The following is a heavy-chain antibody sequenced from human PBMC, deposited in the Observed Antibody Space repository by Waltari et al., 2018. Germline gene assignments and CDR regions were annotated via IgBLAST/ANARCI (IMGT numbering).Heavy chain of an antibody. CDR2: IYYSGST. V-gene: IGHV4-39*07. CDR3: ARDEDDIVVVPAAMGPMNWFDP. J-gene: IGHJ5*02. Sequence: QLQLQESGPGLVKPSETLSLTCTVSGGSISSSSYYWGWIRQPPGTGLEWIGSIYYSGSTYYNPSLKSRVTISVDTSKNQFSLKLSSVTAADTAVYYCARDEDDIVVVPAAMGPMNWFDPWGQGTLVTVSS. D-gene: IGHD2-2*01. CDR1: GGSISSSSYY.